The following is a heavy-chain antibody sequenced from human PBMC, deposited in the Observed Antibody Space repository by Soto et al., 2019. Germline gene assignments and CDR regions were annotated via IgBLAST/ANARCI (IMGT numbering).Heavy chain of an antibody. J-gene: IGHJ4*02. V-gene: IGHV3-7*01. D-gene: IGHD3-10*01. CDR2: IKQDGSEK. Sequence: GGSLRLSCAASGFTFSSYWMSWVRQAPGKGLEWVANIKQDGSEKYYVDSVKGRFTISRDNAKNSLYLQMNSLRAEDTAVYYCARDAFFYGSGSYYKFPRYWGQGNLVTVYS. CDR3: ARDAFFYGSGSYYKFPRY. CDR1: GFTFSSYW.